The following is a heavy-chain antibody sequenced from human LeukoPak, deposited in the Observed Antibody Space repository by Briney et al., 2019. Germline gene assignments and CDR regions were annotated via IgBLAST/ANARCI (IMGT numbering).Heavy chain of an antibody. D-gene: IGHD3-22*01. Sequence: GGSLRLSCAASGFTFSDYYMSWIRQAPGKGLEWVSYISSSGSTIYYADSVKGRFTISRDNAKNSLYLQMNSLRAEDTAVYYCVREDYYDSSVVYWGQGTLVTVSS. CDR2: ISSSGSTI. CDR1: GFTFSDYY. J-gene: IGHJ4*02. V-gene: IGHV3-11*01. CDR3: VREDYYDSSVVY.